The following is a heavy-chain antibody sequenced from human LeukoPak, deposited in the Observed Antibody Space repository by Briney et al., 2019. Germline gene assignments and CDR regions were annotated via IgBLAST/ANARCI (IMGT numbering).Heavy chain of an antibody. V-gene: IGHV4-39*07. CDR2: IYYSGST. CDR1: GGSISSSSYY. CDR3: AAAAGTLYYYYMDV. J-gene: IGHJ6*03. D-gene: IGHD6-13*01. Sequence: SETLSLTCTVSGGSISSSSYYWGCIRQPPGKGLEWIGSIYYSGSTYYNPSLKSRVTISVDTSKNQFSLKLSSVTAADTAVYYCAAAAGTLYYYYMDVWGKGTTVTVSS.